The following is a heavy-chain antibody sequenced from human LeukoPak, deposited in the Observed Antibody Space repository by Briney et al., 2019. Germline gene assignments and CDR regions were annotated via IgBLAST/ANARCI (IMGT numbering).Heavy chain of an antibody. J-gene: IGHJ5*02. CDR3: ARGAYFYGSGINWFDP. Sequence: SETLSLTCTVSGGSISSTSYYWSWIRQPAGKGLEWIGHIYTTGSTNYNPSRKSRVTISLDTSKNQFSLKLSSVTAADTAVYYCARGAYFYGSGINWFDPWGQGTLITVSS. D-gene: IGHD3-10*01. V-gene: IGHV4-61*09. CDR2: IYTTGST. CDR1: GGSISSTSYY.